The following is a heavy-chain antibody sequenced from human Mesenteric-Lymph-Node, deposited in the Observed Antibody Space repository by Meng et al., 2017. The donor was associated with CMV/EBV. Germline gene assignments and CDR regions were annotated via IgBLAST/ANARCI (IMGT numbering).Heavy chain of an antibody. CDR2: IYYSGIYNTVCT. CDR3: VRVSRGCTRIRGVIDY. CDR1: GDSLNSGNNF. D-gene: IGHD3-10*01. Sequence: SETLSLTCTVSGDSLNSGNNFWSWIRQPPGKGLEWIGYIYYSGIYNTVCTYYNPSLESRVTMSVDTSKNQFSLKLRSVTAADTAVYYCVRVSRGCTRIRGVIDYWGQGTLVTVSS. V-gene: IGHV4-30-4*01. J-gene: IGHJ4*02.